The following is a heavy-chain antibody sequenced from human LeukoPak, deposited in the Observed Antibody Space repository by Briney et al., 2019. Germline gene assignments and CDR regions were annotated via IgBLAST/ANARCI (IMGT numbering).Heavy chain of an antibody. CDR1: GFTFSSYW. Sequence: PGGSLRLSCAASGFTFSSYWMSWVRQAPGKGLEWVANIKQDGSEKYYVDSVKGRFTISRDNAKNSLYLQMNNLRAEDTAVYYCARGGTLTMSSWYFDLWGRGTLVTVSS. CDR2: IKQDGSEK. D-gene: IGHD4/OR15-4a*01. J-gene: IGHJ2*01. CDR3: ARGGTLTMSSWYFDL. V-gene: IGHV3-7*04.